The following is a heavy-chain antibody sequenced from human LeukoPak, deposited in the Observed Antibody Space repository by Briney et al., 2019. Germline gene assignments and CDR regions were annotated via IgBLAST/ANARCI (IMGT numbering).Heavy chain of an antibody. CDR3: AKDRRRDGYNVDAFDI. D-gene: IGHD5-24*01. Sequence: PARSLRLSCAASGFTFITYGMHWVRQAPGKGLEWVAVIWYDGSNEYYADSAKGRFTISRDNSKNTLYLQMNSLRAEDTAVYYCAKDRRRDGYNVDAFDIWGQGTMVTVSP. J-gene: IGHJ3*02. V-gene: IGHV3-33*06. CDR2: IWYDGSNE. CDR1: GFTFITYG.